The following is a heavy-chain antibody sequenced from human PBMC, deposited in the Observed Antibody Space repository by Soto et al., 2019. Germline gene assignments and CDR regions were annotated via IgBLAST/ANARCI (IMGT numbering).Heavy chain of an antibody. CDR1: GYTFTSYG. V-gene: IGHV1-18*01. Sequence: ASVKVSCKASGYTFTSYGISWVRQAPGQGLEWMGWISAYNGNTNYAQKLQGRVTMTTDTSTSTAYMELRSLRSYDTAVYYCARVYTVTPMFDIWGQGTMVTVSS. J-gene: IGHJ3*02. CDR3: ARVYTVTPMFDI. CDR2: ISAYNGNT. D-gene: IGHD4-17*01.